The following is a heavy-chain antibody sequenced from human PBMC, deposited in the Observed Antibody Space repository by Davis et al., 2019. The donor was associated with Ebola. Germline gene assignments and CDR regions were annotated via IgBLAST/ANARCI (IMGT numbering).Heavy chain of an antibody. CDR2: ICGSGGST. J-gene: IGHJ4*02. D-gene: IGHD3-3*01. V-gene: IGHV3-23*01. Sequence: GGSLRLSCAASGFTFSSYAMSWVRQAPGKGLEWVSAICGSGGSTYYADSVKGRFTISRDNAKNSLYLQMTRLRAEDTAVYYCAGGDFWRGQFDFWGQGTLVTVSA. CDR1: GFTFSSYA. CDR3: AGGDFWRGQFDF.